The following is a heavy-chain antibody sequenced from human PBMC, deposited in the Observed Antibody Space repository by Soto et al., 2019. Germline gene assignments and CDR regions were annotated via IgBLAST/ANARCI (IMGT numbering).Heavy chain of an antibody. CDR3: ARDRIAVAGNPEYFQH. V-gene: IGHV3-66*01. CDR1: GFTVSSNY. J-gene: IGHJ1*01. Sequence: PASGFTVSSNYMSWVRQAPGKGLEWVSVFYSGGSTYYADSVKGRFTISRDNSKNTLYLQMNSLRAEDTAVYYCARDRIAVAGNPEYFQHWGQGTLVTVSS. D-gene: IGHD6-19*01. CDR2: FYSGGST.